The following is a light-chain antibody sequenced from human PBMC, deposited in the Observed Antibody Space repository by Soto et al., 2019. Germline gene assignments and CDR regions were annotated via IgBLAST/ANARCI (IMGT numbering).Light chain of an antibody. CDR1: QRISSY. CDR3: QQSYSIPT. J-gene: IGKJ1*01. V-gene: IGKV1-39*01. CDR2: AAS. Sequence: DIQMTQSPASLSASVGDRVTITCRASQRISSYLNWYQQKPGKAPKLLISAASSLQSGVSSRFSGSGSGTVFTLTISSVQPEDFASYYCQQSYSIPTFGQGTKVDI.